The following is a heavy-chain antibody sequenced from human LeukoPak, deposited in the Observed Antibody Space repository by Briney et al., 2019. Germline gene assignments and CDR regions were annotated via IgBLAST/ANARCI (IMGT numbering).Heavy chain of an antibody. CDR2: ISGSGGST. V-gene: IGHV3-23*01. CDR1: GFTFSSYA. D-gene: IGHD6-19*01. J-gene: IGHJ5*02. Sequence: GGSLRLSCAASGFTFSSYAMSWVRQAPGKGLEWVSAISGSGGSTYYADSVKGRFTISIDNSKITLYLQMNRLRAEATAVYPCADLSKAGSGWSDMFPLPLSWGQGTLVTVSS. CDR3: ADLSKAGSGWSDMFPLPLS.